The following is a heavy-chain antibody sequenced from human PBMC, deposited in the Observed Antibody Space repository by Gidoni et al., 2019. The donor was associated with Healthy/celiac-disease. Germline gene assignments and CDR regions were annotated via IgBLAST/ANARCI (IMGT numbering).Heavy chain of an antibody. J-gene: IGHJ5*02. Sequence: QVQLQESGPGLVKPSATLSLTCTVSGGSISSYYWSWIRQPPGKGLEWIGYIYYSGSTNYNPSLKSRVTISVDTSKNQFSLKLSSVTAADTAVYYCARSIVVVPAVWFDPWGQGTLVTVSS. CDR1: GGSISSYY. V-gene: IGHV4-59*01. D-gene: IGHD2-2*01. CDR2: IYYSGST. CDR3: ARSIVVVPAVWFDP.